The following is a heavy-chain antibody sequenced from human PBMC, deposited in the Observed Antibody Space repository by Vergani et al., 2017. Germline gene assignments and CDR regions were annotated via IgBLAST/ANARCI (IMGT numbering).Heavy chain of an antibody. CDR3: ARGDYGILTGYRY. D-gene: IGHD3-9*01. CDR1: GYTFSNYY. CDR2: INPSGGHT. Sequence: QVQVVQSGAEVKKSGASVKVSCKTSGYTFSNYYMHWVRQAHGQGLEWMGIINPSGGHTNYAQKFQCRVTMTRDTSTSTVYMELSSLRSEDTAIYYCARGDYGILTGYRYWGQGTLVTVSA. V-gene: IGHV1-46*03. J-gene: IGHJ4*02.